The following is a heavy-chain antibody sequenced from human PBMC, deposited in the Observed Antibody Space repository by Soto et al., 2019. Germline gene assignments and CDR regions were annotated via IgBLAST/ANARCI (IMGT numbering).Heavy chain of an antibody. V-gene: IGHV3-33*01. CDR2: IWYDGSNK. Sequence: GGSLRLSCAASGFTFSSYGMHWVRQAPGKGLEWVAVIWYDGSNKYYADSVKGRFTISRDNSKNTLYLQMNSLRAEDTAVYYCARVDCSSTSCYHNYYYYYGMDVWGQGTTVTVS. D-gene: IGHD2-2*01. CDR1: GFTFSSYG. CDR3: ARVDCSSTSCYHNYYYYYGMDV. J-gene: IGHJ6*02.